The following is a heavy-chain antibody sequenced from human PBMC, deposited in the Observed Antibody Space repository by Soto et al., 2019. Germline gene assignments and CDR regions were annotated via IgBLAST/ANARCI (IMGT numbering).Heavy chain of an antibody. J-gene: IGHJ6*02. CDR3: ARGLRPELDLRYYYYYGMDV. CDR1: GYTFTSYG. D-gene: IGHD1-7*01. V-gene: IGHV1-18*01. Sequence: SVNGACKASGYTFTSYGISWVRQAPGQGLEWMGWISAYNGNTNYAQKLQGRVTMTTDTSTSTAYMELRSLGSDDTAVYYSARGLRPELDLRYYYYYGMDVWGQGTTVTVSS. CDR2: ISAYNGNT.